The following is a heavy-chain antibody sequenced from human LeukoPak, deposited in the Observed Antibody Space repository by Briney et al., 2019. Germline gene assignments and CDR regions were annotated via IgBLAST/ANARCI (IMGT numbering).Heavy chain of an antibody. V-gene: IGHV1-46*01. Sequence: ASVKVSCKASGYPFISYYIHWVRQAPGQGLEWMGMINPNGGGTSYGQEFQGRVTMTTDTPTSTVYMELSSLTSEDTAVYSCARGNGFWAPLSYWGQGTLVTVSS. J-gene: IGHJ4*02. CDR2: INPNGGGT. D-gene: IGHD3-10*01. CDR3: ARGNGFWAPLSY. CDR1: GYPFISYY.